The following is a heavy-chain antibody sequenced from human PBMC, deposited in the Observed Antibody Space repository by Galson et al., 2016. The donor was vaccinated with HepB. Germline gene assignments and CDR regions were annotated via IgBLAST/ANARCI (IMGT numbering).Heavy chain of an antibody. Sequence: SLRLSCAASGFTFSTYWMSWVRQAPGKGLEWVANIKPDGSDKYSVYSVKGRSTISRDNANNSLFLQMNSLRDEDTAVYYCAGVGATRPVWVDYWGQATLITVSS. V-gene: IGHV3-7*01. CDR1: GFTFSTYW. D-gene: IGHD1-26*01. J-gene: IGHJ4*02. CDR3: AGVGATRPVWVDY. CDR2: IKPDGSDK.